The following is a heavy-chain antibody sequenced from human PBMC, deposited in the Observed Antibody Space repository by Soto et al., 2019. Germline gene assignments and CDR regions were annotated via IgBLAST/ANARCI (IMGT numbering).Heavy chain of an antibody. V-gene: IGHV5-51*01. J-gene: IGHJ4*02. Sequence: GESLKISCEGSGYSFTSYWIGWVRQMPGKGLEWMGVIYPGDSDTRYSPSFQSQVTISADKSISTAYLQWSSLKAPATPMYYCARLLHLEWTYYCDYWCQGTRVTVSS. CDR1: GYSFTSYW. CDR3: ARLLHLEWTYYCDY. CDR2: IYPGDSDT. D-gene: IGHD2-8*01.